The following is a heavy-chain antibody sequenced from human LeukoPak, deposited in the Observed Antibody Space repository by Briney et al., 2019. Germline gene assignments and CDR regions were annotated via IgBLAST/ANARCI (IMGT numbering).Heavy chain of an antibody. J-gene: IGHJ3*02. Sequence: PGGTLRLSCAASGFTFSSYSMNWVRQAPGKGLEWVSSISSSSSYIYYADSVKGRFTISRDNAKNSLYLQMNSLRAEDTAVYYCARDGGSYSANAFDIWGQGTMVTVSS. CDR2: ISSSSSYI. CDR1: GFTFSSYS. V-gene: IGHV3-21*01. D-gene: IGHD1-26*01. CDR3: ARDGGSYSANAFDI.